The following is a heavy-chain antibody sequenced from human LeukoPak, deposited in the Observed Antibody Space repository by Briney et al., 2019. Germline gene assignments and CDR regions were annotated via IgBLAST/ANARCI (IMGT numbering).Heavy chain of an antibody. CDR2: ISAYNGNT. V-gene: IGHV1-18*01. Sequence: ASVKVSCKASDSTFTSYGISWVRQAPGQGLEWMGWISAYNGNTNYAQKLQGRVTMTTDTSTSTAYMKLRSLRSDDTAVYYCARDQPWYSSSPPIYYYYGMDVWGQGTTVTVSS. CDR3: ARDQPWYSSSPPIYYYYGMDV. J-gene: IGHJ6*02. D-gene: IGHD6-13*01. CDR1: DSTFTSYG.